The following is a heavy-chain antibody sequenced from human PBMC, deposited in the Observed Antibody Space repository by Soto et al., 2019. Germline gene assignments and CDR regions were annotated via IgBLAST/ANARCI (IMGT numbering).Heavy chain of an antibody. CDR3: AKMRGNYFDY. CDR2: ISDNGST. V-gene: IGHV4-59*01. J-gene: IGHJ4*02. CDR1: GASISAYY. Sequence: SETLSLTCSVSGASISAYYWSWIRRPPGKGLEWVGYISDNGSTNYNSSLESRVIISLDTSKNQFSLQLSSVTAADTALYYCAKMRGNYFDYWGQGTLVTVSS.